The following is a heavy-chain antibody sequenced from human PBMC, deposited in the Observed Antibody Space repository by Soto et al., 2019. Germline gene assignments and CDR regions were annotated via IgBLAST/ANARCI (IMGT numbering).Heavy chain of an antibody. Sequence: SETLSLTCTVSGGSISSSSYYWGWIRQPPGKGLEWIGSIYYSGSTYYNPSLKSRVTISVDTSKNQFSLKLSSVTAADTAVYYCARHELAVPDLDYWVQGTLVLVTP. CDR1: GGSISSSSYY. D-gene: IGHD6-19*01. CDR2: IYYSGST. V-gene: IGHV4-39*01. J-gene: IGHJ4*02. CDR3: ARHELAVPDLDY.